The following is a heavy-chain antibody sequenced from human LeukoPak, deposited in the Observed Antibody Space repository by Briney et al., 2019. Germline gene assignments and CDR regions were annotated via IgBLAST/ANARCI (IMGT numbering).Heavy chain of an antibody. V-gene: IGHV3-48*02. CDR2: ISSSSSTI. Sequence: PGGSPRLSCAASGFSLTTYSMNWVRQAPGQGLEWISYISSSSSTIYYANSVKGRFTISRDNAKNSLYLQMNGLRDEDTAVYYCAREYSSSSGRAFDIWGHGTMVTVSS. CDR3: AREYSSSSGRAFDI. D-gene: IGHD6-6*01. J-gene: IGHJ3*02. CDR1: GFSLTTYS.